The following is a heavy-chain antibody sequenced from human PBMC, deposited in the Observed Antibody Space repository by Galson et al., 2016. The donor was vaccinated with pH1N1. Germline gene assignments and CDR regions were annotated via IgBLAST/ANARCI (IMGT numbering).Heavy chain of an antibody. CDR3: AKDIGYCSSTSCQYYYYYGMDV. J-gene: IGHJ6*02. CDR1: GFTFSSYA. D-gene: IGHD2-2*01. Sequence: SLRLSCAASGFTFSSYAMSWVRQAPGKGLEWVSAICGSGGSTYYADSVKGRFTISRDNSKNTLYLQMNSLRAEDTAVYYCAKDIGYCSSTSCQYYYYYGMDVWGQGTTVTVSS. V-gene: IGHV3-23*01. CDR2: ICGSGGST.